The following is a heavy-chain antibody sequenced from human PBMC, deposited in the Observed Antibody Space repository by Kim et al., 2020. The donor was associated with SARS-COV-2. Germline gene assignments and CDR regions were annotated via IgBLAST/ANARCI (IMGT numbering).Heavy chain of an antibody. Sequence: GESLKISCKGSGYSFTSYWIGWVRQMPGKGLEWMGIIYPGDSDTRYSPSFQGQVTISADKSISTAYLQWSSLKASDTAMYYCARQNAKGYYDSSGSSYYYYYGMDVWGQGTTVTVSS. CDR3: ARQNAKGYYDSSGSSYYYYYGMDV. D-gene: IGHD3-22*01. CDR2: IYPGDSDT. V-gene: IGHV5-51*01. J-gene: IGHJ6*02. CDR1: GYSFTSYW.